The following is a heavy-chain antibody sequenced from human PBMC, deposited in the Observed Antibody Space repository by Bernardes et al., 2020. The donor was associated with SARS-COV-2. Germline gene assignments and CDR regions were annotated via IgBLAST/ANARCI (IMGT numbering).Heavy chain of an antibody. J-gene: IGHJ6*02. Sequence: SETLSLTCTVSGGSISSSNYYWGWIRQPPGKGLEWIGSIYSSGSSYYNPSLQSRVRESIDTSKNQFSLRLSFVTAADTAVYYFAGSSCGIDCYIGGLRSWDYGMDVWGQGTTVTVSS. D-gene: IGHD2-21*02. V-gene: IGHV4-39*01. CDR1: GGSISSSNYY. CDR2: IYSSGSS. CDR3: AGSSCGIDCYIGGLRSWDYGMDV.